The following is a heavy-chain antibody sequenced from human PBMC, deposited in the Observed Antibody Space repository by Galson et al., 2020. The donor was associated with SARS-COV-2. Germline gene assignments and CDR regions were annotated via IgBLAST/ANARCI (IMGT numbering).Heavy chain of an antibody. J-gene: IGHJ3*02. Sequence: GGSLRLSCAASGFTFSSYAMHWVRQAPGKGLEWVAVISYYGSNKYYADSVKGRFTISRDNSKNTLYLQMNSLRAEDTAVYYCARTLSGSYFSAFDIWGQGTMVTVSS. CDR1: GFTFSSYA. D-gene: IGHD1-26*01. V-gene: IGHV3-30*04. CDR2: ISYYGSNK. CDR3: ARTLSGSYFSAFDI.